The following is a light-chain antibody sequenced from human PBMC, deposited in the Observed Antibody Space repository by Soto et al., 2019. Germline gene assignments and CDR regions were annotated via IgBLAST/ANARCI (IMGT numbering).Light chain of an antibody. CDR2: GNS. J-gene: IGLJ1*01. CDR1: SGNIGGDYD. Sequence: QSVLTQPASVSGAPGQRVTISCTGSSGNIGGDYDVHWYQQRPGTAPKLLIYGNSNRPSGVPDRFSGSKSGTSASLAITGLQAEDEADYYCQSYDSSMSGFYVFGTGTKLTVL. V-gene: IGLV1-40*01. CDR3: QSYDSSMSGFYV.